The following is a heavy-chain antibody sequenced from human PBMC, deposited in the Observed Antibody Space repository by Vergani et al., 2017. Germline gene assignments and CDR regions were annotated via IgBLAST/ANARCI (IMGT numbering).Heavy chain of an antibody. V-gene: IGHV2-26*01. D-gene: IGHD3-16*01. CDR1: GISLNNARMG. CDR3: VWTHNYLLGEDHAGEY. CDR2: IFSRDEK. J-gene: IGHJ4*02. Sequence: QVTLMESGPVVVKPTETLTLTCTVSGISLNNARMGVSWIRQPPGKAPEWLAHIFSRDEKMYSTSLKTRVTISKDTSKSQVVLMMTDTDPVDTAKYYCVWTHNYLLGEDHAGEYWGLGILVTVSS.